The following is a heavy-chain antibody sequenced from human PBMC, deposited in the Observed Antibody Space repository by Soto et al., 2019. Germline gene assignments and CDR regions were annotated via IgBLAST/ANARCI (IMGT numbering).Heavy chain of an antibody. D-gene: IGHD2-2*01. CDR1: GFSLSTSGMG. Sequence: QITLKESGPTLVKPTQTLTLTCTFSGFSLSTSGMGVTWIRQPPGKALEWLALIYWDDDKRYSPSLKSRLTITQDTSKNQVILRITNIDPVDTATYYCAHRSTGGHFVYWGQGTLVTVSS. J-gene: IGHJ4*02. CDR2: IYWDDDK. V-gene: IGHV2-5*02. CDR3: AHRSTGGHFVY.